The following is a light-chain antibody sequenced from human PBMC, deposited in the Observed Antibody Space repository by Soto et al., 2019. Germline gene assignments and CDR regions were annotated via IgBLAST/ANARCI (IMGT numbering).Light chain of an antibody. CDR2: DVS. J-gene: IGLJ1*01. V-gene: IGLV2-14*01. CDR1: SSDVGGYNY. Sequence: QSALTQPASVSGSPGQSITISCTGTSSDVGGYNYVSWYQQHPSKAPKLLIYDVSDRPSGVSNRFSGSKSGNTASLTISGLQAEDEADYYCTSYTSSLTLVFGTGTKLTVL. CDR3: TSYTSSLTLV.